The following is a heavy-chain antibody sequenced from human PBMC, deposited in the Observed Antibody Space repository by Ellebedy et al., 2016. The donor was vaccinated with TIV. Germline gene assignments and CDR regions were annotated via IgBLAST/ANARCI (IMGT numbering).Heavy chain of an antibody. J-gene: IGHJ5*02. CDR3: ARDNGSYDTSDNWFDP. Sequence: GGSLRLSXATSGFTFSDSYMSWIRQAPGKGLEWVAVISYDGSIKYYADSVKGRFTISRDNSKNTLYLQMNSLRAEDTSVYYCARDNGSYDTSDNWFDPWGQGTLVTVSS. CDR2: ISYDGSIK. CDR1: GFTFSDSY. V-gene: IGHV3-30-3*01. D-gene: IGHD3-22*01.